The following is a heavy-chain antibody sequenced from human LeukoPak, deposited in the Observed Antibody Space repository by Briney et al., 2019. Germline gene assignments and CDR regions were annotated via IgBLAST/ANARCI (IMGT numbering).Heavy chain of an antibody. CDR1: GFTFSSYW. CDR2: IKLDGSEK. CDR3: ARDFFAFGGVIALLDY. V-gene: IGHV3-7*01. Sequence: GGSLRLSCAASGFTFSSYWMSWVRQAPGKGLEWVANIKLDGSEKYYVDSVKGRFTISRDNAKKSLYLQMNSLRDGDTAVYYCARDFFAFGGVIALLDYWGQGTLVTVSS. J-gene: IGHJ4*02. D-gene: IGHD3-16*02.